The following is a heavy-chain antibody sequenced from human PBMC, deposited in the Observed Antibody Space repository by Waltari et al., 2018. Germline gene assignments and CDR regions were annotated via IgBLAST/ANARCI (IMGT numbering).Heavy chain of an antibody. CDR3: VRGRAWSGEYFDI. D-gene: IGHD3-3*01. Sequence: QVQLQQWGAGLLKPSETLSLTCGFSVGPFVGRYWTWIRHSPDKGLECIGEINHSGNTNSNPSLKGRVTVSVDPSKSQFSLKLRALTVADTAVYYCVRGRAWSGEYFDIWGRGTLVTVSS. CDR2: INHSGNT. V-gene: IGHV4-34*02. CDR1: VGPFVGRY. J-gene: IGHJ2*01.